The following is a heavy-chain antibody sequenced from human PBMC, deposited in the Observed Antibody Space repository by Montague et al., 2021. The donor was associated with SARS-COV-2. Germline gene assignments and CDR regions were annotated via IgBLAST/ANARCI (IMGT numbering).Heavy chain of an antibody. J-gene: IGHJ4*02. Sequence: SETLSLTCTISGGSMRRNYWTWIRQLPGKELQWIGPIYDSGGAGYNPSLKSRVTITVDTSSNQFSLRVTSVTAADTAVYFCARRGSGEDDMLDYWGQGILVTVSS. CDR2: IYDSGGA. V-gene: IGHV4-59*01. CDR3: ARRGSGEDDMLDY. CDR1: GGSMRRNY. D-gene: IGHD3-16*01.